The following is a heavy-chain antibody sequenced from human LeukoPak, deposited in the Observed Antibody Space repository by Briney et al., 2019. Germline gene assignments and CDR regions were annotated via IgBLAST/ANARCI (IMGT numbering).Heavy chain of an antibody. V-gene: IGHV1-8*01. CDR2: MNPNSGNT. J-gene: IGHJ6*03. CDR3: ARLSSTVTDKKYYYYYMDV. D-gene: IGHD4-17*01. CDR1: GYTFTSYD. Sequence: VASVKVSCKASGYTFTSYDINWVRQATGQGLEWMGWMNPNSGNTGYAQKFQGRVTMTRNTSISTAYMELSSLRSEDTAVYYCARLSSTVTDKKYYYYYMDVWGKGTTVTVSS.